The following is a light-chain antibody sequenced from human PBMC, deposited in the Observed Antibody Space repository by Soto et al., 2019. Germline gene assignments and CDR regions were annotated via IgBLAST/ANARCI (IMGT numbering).Light chain of an antibody. CDR2: DVS. J-gene: IGKJ4*01. CDR1: QSISNW. V-gene: IGKV1-5*01. Sequence: DIQMTQSPSTLSASVGDRVTITCRASQSISNWLAWYQQKPGKAPTLLIYDVSRLESGVPSRFSGSASGTEFTLTISSLQHDDFATYYCQQYDNYPLTFSGGTKVDI. CDR3: QQYDNYPLT.